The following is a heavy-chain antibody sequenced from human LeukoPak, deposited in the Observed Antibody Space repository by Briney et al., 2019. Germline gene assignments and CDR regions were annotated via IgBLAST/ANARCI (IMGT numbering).Heavy chain of an antibody. J-gene: IGHJ4*02. CDR2: IYYSGST. Sequence: SETLSLTCTVSGGSISSGAYCWSWIRQHPGKGLEWIGYIYYSGSTYYNPSLKSRVTISVDTSKNQFSLKLSSLTAADTAVYYCARAFAYSSSWYDYWGQGTLVTVSS. CDR1: GGSISSGAYC. CDR3: ARAFAYSSSWYDY. D-gene: IGHD6-13*01. V-gene: IGHV4-31*03.